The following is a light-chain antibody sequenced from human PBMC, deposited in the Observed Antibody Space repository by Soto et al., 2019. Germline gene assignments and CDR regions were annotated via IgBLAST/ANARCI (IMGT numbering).Light chain of an antibody. CDR2: DVS. V-gene: IGKV1-5*01. J-gene: IGKJ1*01. CDR3: QQYNSYWWT. CDR1: QSINGW. Sequence: DIQMTQSPSTLSAFVGDRVTITCRASQSINGWLAWYQQKPGKTPKFLIYDVSGLASGVPSRFSGSGSGTEFTLTISSLQPDDFATYYCQQYNSYWWTFGQGTKVDIK.